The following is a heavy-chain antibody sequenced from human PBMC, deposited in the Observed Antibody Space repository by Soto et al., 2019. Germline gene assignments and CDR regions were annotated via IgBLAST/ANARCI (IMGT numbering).Heavy chain of an antibody. Sequence: QLQQWGAGLLKPSETLSLTCVVSGGSFSTYYYNWIRQSPGKGLEWIGEINHSGNNKYSPSLKSRVTMSLDTSKNQFSLKLTSVTAADTAVYYCARGGSNDWQVAFDIWGQGTMVTVSS. CDR1: GGSFSTYY. CDR2: INHSGNN. V-gene: IGHV4-34*01. CDR3: ARGGSNDWQVAFDI. J-gene: IGHJ3*02. D-gene: IGHD3-9*01.